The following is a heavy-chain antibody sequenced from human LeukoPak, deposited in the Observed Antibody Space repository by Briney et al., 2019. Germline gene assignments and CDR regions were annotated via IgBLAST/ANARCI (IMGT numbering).Heavy chain of an antibody. CDR3: ATGLHPDYRYYVRFSPRHY. CDR2: FDPEDGET. J-gene: IGHJ4*02. CDR1: GYTLTELS. Sequence: GASVNVSCKVSGYTLTELSMHWVRQAPGKGLEWMGGFDPEDGETIYAQKFQGRVTMTEDTSTDTAYMELSSLRSEDTAVYYCATGLHPDYRYYVRFSPRHYWGQGTLVTVSS. V-gene: IGHV1-24*01. D-gene: IGHD4-11*01.